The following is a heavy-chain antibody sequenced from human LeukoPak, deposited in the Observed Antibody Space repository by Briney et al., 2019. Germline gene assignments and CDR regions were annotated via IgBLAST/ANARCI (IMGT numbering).Heavy chain of an antibody. CDR1: GGSFSGYY. D-gene: IGHD3-9*01. CDR2: INHSGST. J-gene: IGHJ6*02. Sequence: SETLSLTCAVYGGSFSGYYWSWIRQPPGKGLEWIGEINHSGSTNYNPSLKSRVTISVDTSKNQFSLKLSSVTAADTAVYYCAREIWGYDILTGYPYYYYGMDVWGQGTTVTVSS. CDR3: AREIWGYDILTGYPYYYYGMDV. V-gene: IGHV4-34*01.